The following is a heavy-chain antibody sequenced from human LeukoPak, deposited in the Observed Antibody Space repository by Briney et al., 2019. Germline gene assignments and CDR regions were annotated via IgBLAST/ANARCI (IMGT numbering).Heavy chain of an antibody. CDR2: ISGSGGST. CDR1: GFTFSSYE. CDR3: AKDTTTYYYDSSGYSSPTPLDY. J-gene: IGHJ4*02. Sequence: PGGSLRLSCAASGFTFSSYEVNWVRQAPGKGLEWVSAISGSGGSTYYADSVKGRFTISRDNSKNTMYLQMNSLRAEDTAVYYCAKDTTTYYYDSSGYSSPTPLDYWGQGTLVTVSS. D-gene: IGHD3-22*01. V-gene: IGHV3-23*01.